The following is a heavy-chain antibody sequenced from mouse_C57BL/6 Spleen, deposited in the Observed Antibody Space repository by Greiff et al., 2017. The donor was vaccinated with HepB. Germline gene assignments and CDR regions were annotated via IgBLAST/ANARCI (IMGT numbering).Heavy chain of an antibody. V-gene: IGHV5-17*01. CDR2: ISSGSSTI. CDR3: ARTEDYYGFAY. Sequence: EVQLVESGGGLVKPGGSLKLSCAASGFTFSDYGMHWVRQAPEKGLEWVAYISSGSSTIYYADTVKGRFTISRDNAKNTLFLQMTSLRSEDTAMYYCARTEDYYGFAYWGQGTLVTVSA. CDR1: GFTFSDYG. J-gene: IGHJ3*01. D-gene: IGHD1-1*01.